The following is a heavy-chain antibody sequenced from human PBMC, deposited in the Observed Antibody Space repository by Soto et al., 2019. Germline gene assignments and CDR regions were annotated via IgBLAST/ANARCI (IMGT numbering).Heavy chain of an antibody. CDR3: ARDDMGGDYYYYYGMDV. CDR2: ISSSSSYI. CDR1: GFTFSSYS. D-gene: IGHD3-16*01. J-gene: IGHJ6*02. V-gene: IGHV3-21*01. Sequence: GGSLRLSCAASGFTFSSYSMNWVHQAPGKGLEWVSSISSSSSYIYYADSVKGRFTISRDNAKNSLYLQMNSLRAEDTAVYYCARDDMGGDYYYYYGMDVWGQGTTVTVSS.